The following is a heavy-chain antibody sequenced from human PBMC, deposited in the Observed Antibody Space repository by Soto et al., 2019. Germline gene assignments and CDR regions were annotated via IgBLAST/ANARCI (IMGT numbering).Heavy chain of an antibody. CDR1: GGSMSSIYYY. CDR2: IYSSGGT. D-gene: IGHD5-18*01. Sequence: QLQLQEEGPGLVMPSETLSLICTVSGGSMSSIYYYWAWIRQPPGKGLEWIGNIYSSGGTYYNPSLESRVTISVDKSKNQISLKLTSVTAADTAVYYCARTGHSTTYHFDFWGQGTLLTVSS. V-gene: IGHV4-39*01. J-gene: IGHJ4*02. CDR3: ARTGHSTTYHFDF.